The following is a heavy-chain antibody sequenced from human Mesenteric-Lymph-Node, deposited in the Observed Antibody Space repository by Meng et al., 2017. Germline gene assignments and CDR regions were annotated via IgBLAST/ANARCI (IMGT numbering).Heavy chain of an antibody. CDR3: ARADVVLPLAFDI. J-gene: IGHJ3*02. Sequence: GGSLRLSCAASGFTFSNFEMNWVRQAPGMGPEWVSYIARSGTTIYYADSVKGRFTISRDNSKNSLYLQMSSLTAEDTAVYYCARADVVLPLAFDIWGQGTMVTVSS. CDR1: GFTFSNFE. V-gene: IGHV3-48*03. CDR2: IARSGTTI. D-gene: IGHD2/OR15-2a*01.